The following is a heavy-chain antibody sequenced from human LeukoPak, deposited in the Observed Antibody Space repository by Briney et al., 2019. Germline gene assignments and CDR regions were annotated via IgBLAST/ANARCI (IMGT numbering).Heavy chain of an antibody. CDR1: GGSISSGGYS. V-gene: IGHV4-30-4*07. D-gene: IGHD3-22*01. Sequence: PSETLSLTCAVSGGSISSGGYSWSWIRQPPGKGLEWIGYIYYSGSTYYNPSLKSRVTISVDTSKNQFSLKLSSVTAADTAVYYCAREVKYYYDSSGYYHYYYYYMDVWGKGTTVTISS. CDR2: IYYSGST. CDR3: AREVKYYYDSSGYYHYYYYYMDV. J-gene: IGHJ6*03.